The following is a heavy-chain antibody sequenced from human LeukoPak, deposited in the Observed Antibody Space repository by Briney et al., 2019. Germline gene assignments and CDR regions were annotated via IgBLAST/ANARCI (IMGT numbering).Heavy chain of an antibody. CDR2: ISGSGGST. Sequence: GGSLRLSCAASGFTFSSYATSWVRQAPGKGLEWVSAISGSGGSTYYADSVKGRFTISRDNSKNTLYLQMNSLRAEDTAVYYCATYYDSSGYYPPDYWGQGTLVTVSS. J-gene: IGHJ4*02. V-gene: IGHV3-23*01. CDR1: GFTFSSYA. CDR3: ATYYDSSGYYPPDY. D-gene: IGHD3-22*01.